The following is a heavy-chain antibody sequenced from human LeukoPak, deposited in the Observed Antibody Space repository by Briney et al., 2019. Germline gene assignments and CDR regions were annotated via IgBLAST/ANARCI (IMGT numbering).Heavy chain of an antibody. CDR2: INSDGSRT. J-gene: IGHJ4*02. Sequence: GGSLRHSCAASGFTVSTYWMHWVRQAPGKGLVWVSRINSDGSRTAYADSVKGRFTISRDNAKNTLYLQMNSLRAEDTALYYCARVYVDTSMVYYFDYWGQGTLVTVSS. CDR3: ARVYVDTSMVYYFDY. D-gene: IGHD5-18*01. CDR1: GFTVSTYW. V-gene: IGHV3-74*01.